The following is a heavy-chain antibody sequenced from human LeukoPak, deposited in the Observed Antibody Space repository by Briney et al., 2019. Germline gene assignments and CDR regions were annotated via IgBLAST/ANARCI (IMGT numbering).Heavy chain of an antibody. CDR2: IYTSGST. CDR1: GGSISGGSYY. V-gene: IGHV4-61*02. Sequence: SQTLSLTCTVSGGSISGGSYYWSWIRQPAGKGLEWIGRIYTSGSTNYNPSLKSRVTISVDTSKNQFSLKLSSVTAADTAVYYCARDDPYCSSTSCYADYWGQGTLVTVSS. CDR3: ARDDPYCSSTSCYADY. J-gene: IGHJ4*02. D-gene: IGHD2-2*01.